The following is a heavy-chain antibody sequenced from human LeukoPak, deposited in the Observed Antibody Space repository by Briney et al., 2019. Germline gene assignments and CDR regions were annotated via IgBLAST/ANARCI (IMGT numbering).Heavy chain of an antibody. J-gene: IGHJ4*02. CDR3: ARLGGPAAVDY. V-gene: IGHV4-59*01. D-gene: IGHD2-2*01. CDR1: GASIRSYY. CDR2: MYNSGST. Sequence: SETLSLTCTVSGASIRSYYWSWIRQPPGRGLEWIGYMYNSGSTYYNPSLESRVTISGDTSKNQFSLKLTSVNAADTAVYYCARLGGPAAVDYWGQGTLVTVSS.